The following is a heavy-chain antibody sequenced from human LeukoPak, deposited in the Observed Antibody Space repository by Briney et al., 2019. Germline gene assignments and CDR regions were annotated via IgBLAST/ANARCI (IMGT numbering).Heavy chain of an antibody. CDR2: IKEDGSEI. J-gene: IGHJ4*02. CDR1: GFTFSKYW. D-gene: IGHD5-18*01. CDR3: ARDPYSYGLALD. V-gene: IGHV3-7*01. Sequence: GGSLRLSCAASGFTFSKYWMQWVRQAPGKGLEWVAVIKEDGSEIHYVDSVKGRFTISRDYAENALYLQMNSLRAEDTAVYYCARDPYSYGLALDWGQGTLVTVSS.